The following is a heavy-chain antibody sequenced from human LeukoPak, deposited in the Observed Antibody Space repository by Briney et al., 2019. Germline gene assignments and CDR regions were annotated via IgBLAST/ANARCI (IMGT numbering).Heavy chain of an antibody. CDR2: IYYSGST. CDR3: ARQPTSRDGYNWFDP. J-gene: IGHJ5*02. Sequence: SETLSLTCTVSGGSISSYYWSWIRQPPGKGLEWIGYIYYSGSTNYNPSLKSRVTISVDTSKNQFSLKLCSVTAADTAVYYCARQPTSRDGYNWFDPWGQGTLVTVSS. D-gene: IGHD5-24*01. CDR1: GGSISSYY. V-gene: IGHV4-59*08.